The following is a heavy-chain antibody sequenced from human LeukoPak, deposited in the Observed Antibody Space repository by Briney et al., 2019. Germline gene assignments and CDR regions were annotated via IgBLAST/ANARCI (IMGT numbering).Heavy chain of an antibody. CDR1: GFTFSIYA. D-gene: IGHD6-13*01. Sequence: AGGSLRLSCAASGFTFSIYAMSWVRQAPGKGLEWVSAISGSGGSTYYANSVKGRFTISRDNSKNTLYLQMNSLRAEDTAVYYCAKSVAAAGLDYWGQGTLVTVSS. V-gene: IGHV3-23*01. J-gene: IGHJ4*02. CDR3: AKSVAAAGLDY. CDR2: ISGSGGST.